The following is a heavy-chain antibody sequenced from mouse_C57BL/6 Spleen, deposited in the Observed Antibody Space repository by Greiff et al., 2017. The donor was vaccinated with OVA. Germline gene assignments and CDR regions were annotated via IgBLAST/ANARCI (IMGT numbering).Heavy chain of an antibody. CDR1: GFTFSSYA. D-gene: IGHD2-5*01. CDR3: TQAYYSNYFFAY. Sequence: DVMLVESGEGLVKPGGSLKLSCAASGFTFSSYAMSWVRQTPEKRLEWVAYISSGGDYIYYADTVKGRFTISRDNARNTLYLQMSSLKSEDTAMYYCTQAYYSNYFFAYWGQGTLVTVSA. J-gene: IGHJ3*01. V-gene: IGHV5-9-1*02. CDR2: ISSGGDYI.